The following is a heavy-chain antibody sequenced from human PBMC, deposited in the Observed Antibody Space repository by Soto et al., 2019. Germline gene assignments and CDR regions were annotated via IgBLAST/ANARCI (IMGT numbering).Heavy chain of an antibody. J-gene: IGHJ4*02. Sequence: QVQLVQSGAEVKKPGSSVKVSCKASGGTFSRYTISWVRQAPGQGLEWMGGIIPIFGAAKYAQKFQDRVTVTADESTSTAYMELSSLRSEDTAVYYCAQDENGNSLAYWGQGTLVTASS. CDR2: IIPIFGAA. D-gene: IGHD3-16*01. CDR3: AQDENGNSLAY. V-gene: IGHV1-69*01. CDR1: GGTFSRYT.